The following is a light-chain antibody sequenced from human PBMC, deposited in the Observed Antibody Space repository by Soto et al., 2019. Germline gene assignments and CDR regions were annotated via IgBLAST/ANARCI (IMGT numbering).Light chain of an antibody. V-gene: IGKV3-20*01. CDR1: QSVSSSY. J-gene: IGKJ1*01. CDR3: HQYGSSPTWT. Sequence: EIVLTQSPGTLSLSPGERATLSCRASQSVSSSYLAWYQQKPGQAPRLLIYGASSRATGIPDRSTGSGSGTDFTHTISTLEPEDFALYSCHQYGSSPTWTFGQGTKVEIK. CDR2: GAS.